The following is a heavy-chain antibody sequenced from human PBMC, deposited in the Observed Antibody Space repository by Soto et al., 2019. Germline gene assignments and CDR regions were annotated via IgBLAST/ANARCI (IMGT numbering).Heavy chain of an antibody. CDR2: MNPNSGNT. V-gene: IGHV1-8*01. CDR1: GYSFTTYE. Sequence: QVQLVQSGAEVKMPGASVKVSCKASGYSFTTYEINWVRQAAGQGLEWMGWMNPNSGNTGYAQKFQGRVTMTRDTSIRTAYMELCNLSSEDTGVYYCARGPQHARCRSCDYWGQGSLVFVSS. CDR3: ARGPQHARCRSCDY. J-gene: IGHJ4*02. D-gene: IGHD1-26*01.